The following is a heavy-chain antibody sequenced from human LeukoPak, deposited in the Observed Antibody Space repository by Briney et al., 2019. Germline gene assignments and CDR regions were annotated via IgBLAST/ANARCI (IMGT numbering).Heavy chain of an antibody. D-gene: IGHD6-6*01. CDR1: GFTFSSYA. CDR2: ISYDGSNK. J-gene: IGHJ4*02. V-gene: IGHV3-30*01. Sequence: GGSLRLSCAASGFTFSSYAMHWVRQAPGKGLEWVAVISYDGSNKYYADSVKGRFTISRDNSKNTLYLQMNSLRAEDTAVYYCASLYSSSSKIKYYFDYWGQGTLVTVSS. CDR3: ASLYSSSSKIKYYFDY.